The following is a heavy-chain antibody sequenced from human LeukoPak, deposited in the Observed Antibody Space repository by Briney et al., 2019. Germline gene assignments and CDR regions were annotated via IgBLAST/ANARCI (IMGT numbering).Heavy chain of an antibody. D-gene: IGHD4-17*01. Sequence: TGGSLRLSCAASGFTFSSYGMSWVRQAPGKGLEWVSAISGSGGSTYYADSVKGRFTISRDNSKNTLYLQMNSLRAEDTAVYYCAKDLPTPIDDYGDYVLGDYWGQGTLVTVSS. CDR1: GFTFSSYG. CDR2: ISGSGGST. V-gene: IGHV3-23*01. CDR3: AKDLPTPIDDYGDYVLGDY. J-gene: IGHJ4*02.